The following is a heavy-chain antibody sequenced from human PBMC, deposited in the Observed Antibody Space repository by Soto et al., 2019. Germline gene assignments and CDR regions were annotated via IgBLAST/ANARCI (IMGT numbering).Heavy chain of an antibody. V-gene: IGHV3-48*01. CDR1: GFTFSTYS. CDR3: ATLYGESPPLGLFSF. J-gene: IGHJ2*01. CDR2: ISSDGSTT. Sequence: GGSLRLSCAASGFTFSTYSMNWVRQAPGKGLEWVSYISSDGSTTYYADSVEGRFTISRDNAKNSLYLQMNSLRAEDTAVYYFATLYGESPPLGLFSFWGRGTLVPVSS. D-gene: IGHD3-3*01.